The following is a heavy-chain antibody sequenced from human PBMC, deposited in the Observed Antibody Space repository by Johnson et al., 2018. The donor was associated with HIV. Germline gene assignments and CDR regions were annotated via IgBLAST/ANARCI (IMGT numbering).Heavy chain of an antibody. CDR3: AKSHRRYVSSGPHAFDI. Sequence: VQLVESGGGVVRPGGSLRLSCAASAFTFDDSAMHWVRQAPGKGLEWVSGISWNTGNIGYADSVKGRFTISRDNANNSLYLQMNSLRAEDTAVYYCAKSHRRYVSSGPHAFDIWGQGTMVTVSS. J-gene: IGHJ3*02. CDR2: ISWNTGNI. V-gene: IGHV3-9*01. CDR1: AFTFDDSA. D-gene: IGHD3-22*01.